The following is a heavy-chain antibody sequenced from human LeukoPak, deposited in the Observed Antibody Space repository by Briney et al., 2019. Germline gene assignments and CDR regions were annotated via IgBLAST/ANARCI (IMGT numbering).Heavy chain of an antibody. CDR1: GGSFSGYY. D-gene: IGHD3-16*02. CDR3: ARGRGGYIWGSYRYLFGY. CDR2: INHSGST. V-gene: IGHV4-34*01. J-gene: IGHJ4*02. Sequence: ASETLSLTCAVYGGSFSGYYWSWIRQPPGKGLEWIGEINHSGSTNYNPSLKSRVTISVDTSKNQFSLKLSSVTAADTAVYYCARGRGGYIWGSYRYLFGYWGQGTLVTVSS.